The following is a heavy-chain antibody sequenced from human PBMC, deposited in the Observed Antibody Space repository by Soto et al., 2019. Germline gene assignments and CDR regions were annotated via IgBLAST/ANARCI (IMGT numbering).Heavy chain of an antibody. Sequence: PSETLSLTCTVSGGSISSSSYYWGWIRQPPGKGLEWIGYIFYSGSTNYNPALKSRATISVDTSKNQFSLRLSSVTAADTAVYYCARDNGYSYGYFDYWGQGTLVTVSS. D-gene: IGHD5-18*01. CDR3: ARDNGYSYGYFDY. CDR1: GGSISSSSYY. CDR2: IFYSGST. J-gene: IGHJ4*02. V-gene: IGHV4-61*01.